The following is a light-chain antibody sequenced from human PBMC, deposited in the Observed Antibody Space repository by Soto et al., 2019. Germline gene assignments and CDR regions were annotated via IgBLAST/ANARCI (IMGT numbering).Light chain of an antibody. CDR2: EVS. CDR1: SSDVGGFNH. J-gene: IGLJ2*01. CDR3: SSYTSRSPVV. V-gene: IGLV2-14*01. Sequence: QSALTQPASVSGSPGQSITISCTGASSDVGGFNHVSWYQQHPDKAPKLMIYEVSDRPSGVSNRFSASKSGNTASLTISGLQAEDEADYYCSSYTSRSPVVFGGGTKLTVL.